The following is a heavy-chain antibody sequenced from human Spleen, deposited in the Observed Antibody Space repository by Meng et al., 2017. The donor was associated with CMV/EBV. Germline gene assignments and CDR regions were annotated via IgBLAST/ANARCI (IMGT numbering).Heavy chain of an antibody. V-gene: IGHV1-18*01. CDR2: ISAYNGNT. J-gene: IGHJ4*02. CDR1: YSFPSYC. CDR3: ARDAALYGSGLPYVGDY. D-gene: IGHD3-10*01. Sequence: YSFPSYCISWVRPAPGRGLEWMGWISAYNGNTKYAQKLQGRVTMTTDTSTGTAYMELRSLRSDDTALYYCARDAALYGSGLPYVGDYWGQGTLVTVSS.